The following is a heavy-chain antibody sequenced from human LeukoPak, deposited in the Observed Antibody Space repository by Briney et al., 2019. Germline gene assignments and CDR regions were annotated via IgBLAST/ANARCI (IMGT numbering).Heavy chain of an antibody. CDR2: VSYSGNT. CDR1: GASINSTNYY. V-gene: IGHV4-39*01. J-gene: IGHJ5*02. CDR3: ARHAGTYYDFWSGYFNYFDP. Sequence: SETLSLTCTVSGASINSTNYYWAWIRLPPGMGLEWIGTVSYSGNTYCNPSLKSRVAISADTSKKQISLNLISVTAADAAVYYCARHAGTYYDFWSGYFNYFDPWGQGTLVTVSS. D-gene: IGHD3-3*01.